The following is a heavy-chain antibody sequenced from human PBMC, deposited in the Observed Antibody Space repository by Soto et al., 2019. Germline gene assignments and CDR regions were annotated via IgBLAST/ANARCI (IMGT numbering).Heavy chain of an antibody. CDR1: GFTFSSYA. Sequence: SGGSLRLSCAASGFTFSSYAMSWVRQAPGKGLEWVSAISGSGGSTYYADSVKGRFTISRDNSKNTLYLQMNSLRAEDTAVYYCAKTSPPLGGGVLRFDPWGQGTLVTVSS. D-gene: IGHD3-16*01. CDR3: AKTSPPLGGGVLRFDP. CDR2: ISGSGGST. J-gene: IGHJ5*02. V-gene: IGHV3-23*01.